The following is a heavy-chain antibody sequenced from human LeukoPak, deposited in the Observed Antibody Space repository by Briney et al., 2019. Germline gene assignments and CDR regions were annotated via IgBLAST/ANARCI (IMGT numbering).Heavy chain of an antibody. CDR1: DDSFSSHY. V-gene: IGHV4-59*11. D-gene: IGHD4-17*01. CDR3: ARDLVTVTKGFDI. Sequence: SETLSLTCAVSDDSFSSHYWTWIRQPPGKGLEWIGYISYIGSTSYNPSLKSRVTISIDTSKNQFSLKLTSVTAADTAVYYCARDLVTVTKGFDIWGQGTMVSVSS. J-gene: IGHJ3*02. CDR2: ISYIGST.